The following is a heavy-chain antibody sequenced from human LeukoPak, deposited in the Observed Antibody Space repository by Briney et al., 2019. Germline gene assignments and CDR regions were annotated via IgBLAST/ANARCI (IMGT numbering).Heavy chain of an antibody. Sequence: SETLSLTCTVSGGSISSSSYYWGWIRQPPGKGLEWIGSIYYSGSTYYNPSLKSRVTISVDTSKNQFSLKLSSVTAADTAVYYCARVEGIAVAGTRFYYYGMDVWGQGTTVTVSS. V-gene: IGHV4-39*07. CDR3: ARVEGIAVAGTRFYYYGMDV. D-gene: IGHD6-19*01. J-gene: IGHJ6*02. CDR2: IYYSGST. CDR1: GGSISSSSYY.